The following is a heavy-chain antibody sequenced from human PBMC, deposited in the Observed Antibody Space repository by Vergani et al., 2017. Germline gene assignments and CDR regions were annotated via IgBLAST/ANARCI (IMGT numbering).Heavy chain of an antibody. Sequence: QVQLVQSGAEVKKPGASVKVSCKASGYTFTSYGISWARQAPGQGLEWMGIINPSGGSTSYAQKFQGRVTMTRDTSTSTVYMELSSLRCEDTAVYYCARGTQQLAWGPRGYWGQGTLVTVSS. V-gene: IGHV1-46*01. CDR3: ARGTQQLAWGPRGY. CDR2: INPSGGST. D-gene: IGHD6-13*01. CDR1: GYTFTSYG. J-gene: IGHJ4*02.